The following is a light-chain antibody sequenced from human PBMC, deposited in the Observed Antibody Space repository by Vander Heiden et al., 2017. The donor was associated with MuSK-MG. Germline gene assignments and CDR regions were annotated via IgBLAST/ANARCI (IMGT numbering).Light chain of an antibody. V-gene: IGKV1-39*01. CDR1: QSVSSL. Sequence: IQMTQSPSSLSASVGDRVTITCRASQSVSSLLNCYQQKPGKAPNLLIYAASTFLSGVPSTFSGSGSGTDFHLTINRLQPAEFAISYCQQSYNVPWTFGQGTKVAIK. CDR2: AAS. J-gene: IGKJ1*01. CDR3: QQSYNVPWT.